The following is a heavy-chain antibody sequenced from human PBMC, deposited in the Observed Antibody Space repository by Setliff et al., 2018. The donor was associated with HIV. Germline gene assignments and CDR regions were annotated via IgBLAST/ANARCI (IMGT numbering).Heavy chain of an antibody. CDR3: ANFPTVFGVVSPSYS. V-gene: IGHV4-59*08. J-gene: IGHJ5*01. D-gene: IGHD3-3*01. CDR2: VYYSGTT. CDR1: GRSITSSY. Sequence: PSETLSLTCSVSGRSITSSYWSWVRQSPERGLEWIGYVYYSGTTNYNPSLKSRVSLSIDTSKNQFSLKLTSLTAADTAVYYCANFPTVFGVVSPSYSW.